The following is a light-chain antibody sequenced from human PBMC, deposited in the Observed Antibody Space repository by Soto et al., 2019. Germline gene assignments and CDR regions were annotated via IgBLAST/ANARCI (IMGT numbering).Light chain of an antibody. CDR3: SSYAGSNYV. J-gene: IGLJ1*01. Sequence: QSVLTQPRSASGSPGQSVTISCTGTSSDVGGYNYVSWYQQHPGKAPKLIIYEVSQRPSGVPDRFSGSKSGNTASLTVSGLQAEDEADYYCSSYAGSNYVVGTGTKLTVL. CDR2: EVS. V-gene: IGLV2-8*01. CDR1: SSDVGGYNY.